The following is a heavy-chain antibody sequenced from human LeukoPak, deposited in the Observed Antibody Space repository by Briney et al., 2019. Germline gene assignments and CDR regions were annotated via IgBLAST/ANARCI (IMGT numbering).Heavy chain of an antibody. D-gene: IGHD2-15*01. CDR1: GGSISSGSYY. CDR2: IYTSGST. Sequence: SQTLSLTCTVSGGSISSGSYYWSWIRQPAGKGLEWIVRIYTSGSTNYNPSLKSRVTISVDTSKNQFSLKLSSVTAADTAVYYCARPDGNAFDIWGQGTMVTVSS. CDR3: ARPDGNAFDI. V-gene: IGHV4-61*02. J-gene: IGHJ3*02.